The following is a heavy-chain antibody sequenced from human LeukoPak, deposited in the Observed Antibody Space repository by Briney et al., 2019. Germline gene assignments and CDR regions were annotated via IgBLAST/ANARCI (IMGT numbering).Heavy chain of an antibody. V-gene: IGHV3-7*01. J-gene: IGHJ6*02. D-gene: IGHD3-3*01. Sequence: GGSLRLSCAASGFTFSSYWMSWVRQAPGKGLEWVANIKQDGSEKYYVDSVKGRFTISRDNAKNSLYLQMNSLRAKDTAVYYCARDGPPQYYDFWSGYYLGNYYYYGMDVWGQGTTVTVSS. CDR1: GFTFSSYW. CDR2: IKQDGSEK. CDR3: ARDGPPQYYDFWSGYYLGNYYYYGMDV.